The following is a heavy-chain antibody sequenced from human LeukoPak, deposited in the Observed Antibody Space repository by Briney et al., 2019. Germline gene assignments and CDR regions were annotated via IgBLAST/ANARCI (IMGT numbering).Heavy chain of an antibody. CDR1: GFTFSSYN. CDR2: ITSSSSYT. CDR3: ARGRHWGAGADY. J-gene: IGHJ4*02. Sequence: GGSLRLSCAASGFTFSSYNMNWVRQAPGKGLEWVSSITSSSSYTFYADSVKGRFTISRDNAKNSLYLQMNSLRAEDTAVYYCARGRHWGAGADYWGQGTLVTVSS. D-gene: IGHD7-27*01. V-gene: IGHV3-21*01.